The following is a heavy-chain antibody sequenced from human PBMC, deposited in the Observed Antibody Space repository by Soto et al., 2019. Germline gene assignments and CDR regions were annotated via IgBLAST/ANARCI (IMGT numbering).Heavy chain of an antibody. CDR3: AKDLPDAVGAFDL. J-gene: IGHJ3*01. CDR1: GFTFSSYG. Sequence: GGSLRLSCAASGFTFSSYGMHWVRQAPGKGLEWVAVISYDGSNKYYADSVKGRFTISRDNSKNTLYLQMNSLRAEDTAVYYCAKDLPDAVGAFDLWGQGTMVTVSS. CDR2: ISYDGSNK. V-gene: IGHV3-30*18. D-gene: IGHD1-26*01.